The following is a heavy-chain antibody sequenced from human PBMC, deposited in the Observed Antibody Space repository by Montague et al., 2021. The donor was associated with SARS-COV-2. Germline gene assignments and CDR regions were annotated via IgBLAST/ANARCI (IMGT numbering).Heavy chain of an antibody. CDR3: VRPLWFGDSDYYFES. Sequence: SLRLSCAASGFTFRSYWMHWVRQVPGRGPVWVSRIRPDGTSTHYAASVKGRLIISRDNAKNTLSLEMTNLRVDDTAIYYCVRPLWFGDSDYYFESWGQGTLVSVSS. J-gene: IGHJ4*02. V-gene: IGHV3-74*01. CDR2: IRPDGTST. CDR1: GFTFRSYW. D-gene: IGHD3-10*01.